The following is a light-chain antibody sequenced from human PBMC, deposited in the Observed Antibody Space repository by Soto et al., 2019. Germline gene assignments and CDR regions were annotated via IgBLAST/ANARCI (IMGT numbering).Light chain of an antibody. V-gene: IGKV3-20*01. CDR2: GAS. CDR3: QHYGSSLT. Sequence: EIVLTQSPGTLSLSPGERATLSCRASQSVSSSSYLAWYQQKPGRVPRLLIYGASSRATGIPPRFSGSGSGTDDAVAISRLGPEGFVVYYCQHYGSSLTFGGGTKVEIK. J-gene: IGKJ4*01. CDR1: QSVSSSSY.